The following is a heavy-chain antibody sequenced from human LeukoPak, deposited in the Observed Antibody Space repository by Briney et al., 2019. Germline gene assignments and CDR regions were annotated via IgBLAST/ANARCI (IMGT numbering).Heavy chain of an antibody. CDR1: GFTFSSYS. J-gene: IGHJ4*02. Sequence: GGSLRLSCAASGFTFSSYSMNWVRQAPGKGLEWVSSITSSSSYLYYADSVKGRFTISRDNAKNSLYLQMNSLRAEDTAVYYCAKVLSTVRDYWGQGTLVTVSS. D-gene: IGHD3-10*01. CDR2: ITSSSSYL. CDR3: AKVLSTVRDY. V-gene: IGHV3-21*04.